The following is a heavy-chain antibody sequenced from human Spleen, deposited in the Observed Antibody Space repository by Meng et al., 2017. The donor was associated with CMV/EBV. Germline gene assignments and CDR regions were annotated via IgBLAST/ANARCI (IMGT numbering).Heavy chain of an antibody. D-gene: IGHD2-2*01. V-gene: IGHV4-61*08. Sequence: SCDSLWCLIRPSPGQGLGWIGYVVYTGTPYYCPPLIFPVALSANTHYNRLSLKVTSVTAADTAVYYCAREVLYWASTTCAKGRVDYWGQGTLVTVSS. CDR3: AREVLYWASTTCAKGRVDY. CDR2: VVYTGTP. J-gene: IGHJ4*02. CDR1: SCDSL.